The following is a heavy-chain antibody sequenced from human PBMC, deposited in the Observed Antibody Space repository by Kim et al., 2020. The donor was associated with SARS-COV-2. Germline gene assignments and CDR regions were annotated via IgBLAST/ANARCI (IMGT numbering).Heavy chain of an antibody. J-gene: IGHJ6*02. Sequence: GGSLRLSCAASGFTFSNAWMSWVRQAPGKGLEWVGRIKSKTDGGTTDYAAPVKGRFTIPRHDSKNTLYMQMNSLKTEDTAVYYCTTHPEWFGESEVFIYGMDVWGQGTTVTVSS. V-gene: IGHV3-15*01. CDR3: TTHPEWFGESEVFIYGMDV. CDR1: GFTFSNAW. CDR2: IKSKTDGGTT. D-gene: IGHD3-10*01.